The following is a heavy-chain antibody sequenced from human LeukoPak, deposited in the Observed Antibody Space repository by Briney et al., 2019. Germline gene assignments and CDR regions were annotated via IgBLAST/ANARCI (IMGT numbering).Heavy chain of an antibody. D-gene: IGHD6-13*01. CDR3: ASSSSSWTEIDY. CDR1: GGSISSYY. CDR2: IYYSGST. J-gene: IGHJ4*02. V-gene: IGHV4-59*01. Sequence: SETLSLTCTVSGGSISSYYWSWIRQPPGKGLEWIGYIYYSGSTNYNRSLKSRVTISVDTSKNQFSLKLSSVTAADTAVYYCASSSSSWTEIDYWGQGTLVTVSS.